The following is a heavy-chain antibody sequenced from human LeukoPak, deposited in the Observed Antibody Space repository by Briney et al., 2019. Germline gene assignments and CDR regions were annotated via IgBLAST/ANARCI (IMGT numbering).Heavy chain of an antibody. J-gene: IGHJ3*02. Sequence: PSETLSLTCDVYGGSFSDYYWSWIRQPPGKGLEWIGEINHSGSSNYNPSLKSRLTISVDTSTSQFSLKLRSVTAADTAVYYCARRVRGVNDAFDIWGQGTMVTVSS. D-gene: IGHD3-10*01. V-gene: IGHV4-34*01. CDR1: GGSFSDYY. CDR2: INHSGSS. CDR3: ARRVRGVNDAFDI.